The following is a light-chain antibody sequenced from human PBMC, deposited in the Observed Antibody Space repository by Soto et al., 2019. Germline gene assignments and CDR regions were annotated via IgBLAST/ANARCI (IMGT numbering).Light chain of an antibody. CDR2: DAS. J-gene: IGKJ2*01. V-gene: IGKV3-11*01. CDR1: QSVSSY. CDR3: QQRSNWPPYT. Sequence: ELVLTQSPATLSLSPGERATLSCRASQSVSSYLAWYHQQPGQAPRLLIYDASNRSTGIPARFSGSGSGTDFPVTISSLVPEDFAVYYCQQRSNWPPYTFCQGTKLEIK.